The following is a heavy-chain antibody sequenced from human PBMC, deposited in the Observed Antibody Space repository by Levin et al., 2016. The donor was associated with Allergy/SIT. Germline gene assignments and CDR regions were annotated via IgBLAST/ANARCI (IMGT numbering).Heavy chain of an antibody. V-gene: IGHV3-30*18. J-gene: IGHJ4*02. CDR3: AKDRGPVHYYFDY. CDR2: ISYDGSNK. D-gene: IGHD3-10*01. Sequence: WIRQPPGKGLEWVAVISYDGSNKYYADSVKGRFTISRDNSKNTLYLQMNSLRAEDTAVYYCAKDRGPVHYYFDYWGQGTLVTAPQ.